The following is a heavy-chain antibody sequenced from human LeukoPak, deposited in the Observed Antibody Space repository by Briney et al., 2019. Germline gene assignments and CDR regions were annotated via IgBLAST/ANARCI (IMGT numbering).Heavy chain of an antibody. V-gene: IGHV3-23*01. CDR3: ARDVPHNWFDT. Sequence: GGSLRLSCAASRFTFSSYAMSWVRQAPGKGLEWVSGISGSGAGTYYADSMKGRFTVSRDNAKNTLYLQMNSLRAEDTAVYYCARDVPHNWFDTWGQGTLVTVSS. CDR1: RFTFSSYA. J-gene: IGHJ5*02. CDR2: ISGSGAGT.